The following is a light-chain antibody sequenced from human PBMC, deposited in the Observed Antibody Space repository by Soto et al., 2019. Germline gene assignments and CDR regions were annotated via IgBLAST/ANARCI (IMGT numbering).Light chain of an antibody. J-gene: IGKJ1*01. CDR3: LQDYNYPWT. CDR2: AAS. V-gene: IGKV1-6*01. Sequence: AIQMTQSPSSLSASVGDRVTITCRASQGIRNDLGWYQQKPGKAPKLLIYAASSLQSGVPSRFSGSGSGTDFTLTISSLQPGDFAAYYCLQDYNYPWTFGQGTKVEIK. CDR1: QGIRND.